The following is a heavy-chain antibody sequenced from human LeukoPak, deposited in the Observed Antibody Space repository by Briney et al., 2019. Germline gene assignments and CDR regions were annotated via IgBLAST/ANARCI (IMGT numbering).Heavy chain of an antibody. CDR1: GFTFSSYG. CDR2: ISGSGGST. V-gene: IGHV3-23*01. Sequence: GGSLRLSCAASGFTFSSYGMHWVRQAPGKGLEWVSAISGSGGSTYYADSVKGRFTISRDNSKNTLYLQMNSLRAEDTAVYYCAKEIAVWFGGIDYWGQGTLVTVSS. D-gene: IGHD3-10*01. J-gene: IGHJ4*02. CDR3: AKEIAVWFGGIDY.